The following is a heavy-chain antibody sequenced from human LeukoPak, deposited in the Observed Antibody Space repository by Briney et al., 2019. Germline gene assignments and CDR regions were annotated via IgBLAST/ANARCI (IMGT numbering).Heavy chain of an antibody. CDR2: IYYSGNT. CDR1: GGSISSHY. CDR3: ARLLDNDSSGYPDTFDI. Sequence: SETLSLTCAVSGGSISSHYWSWIRQPPGKGLEWIGYIYYSGNTYYSPSLHSRVTISVDTYKNHFSPKLTSVTAADTAVYYCARLLDNDSSGYPDTFDIWGQGTMVTVSS. D-gene: IGHD3-22*01. V-gene: IGHV4-59*11. J-gene: IGHJ3*02.